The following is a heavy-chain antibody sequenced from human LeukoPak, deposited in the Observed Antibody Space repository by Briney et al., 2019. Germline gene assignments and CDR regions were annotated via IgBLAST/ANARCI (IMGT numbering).Heavy chain of an antibody. CDR1: GGSISSYY. D-gene: IGHD3-9*01. Sequence: RTSETLSLTCTVSGGSISSYYWSWIRQPPGKGLEWIGYIYYSGSTNYNPSLKSRVTISVDTSKNQFSLKLSSVTAADTAVYYCANLRYFDGTGFFYMDVWGKGTTVTISS. V-gene: IGHV4-59*01. J-gene: IGHJ6*03. CDR3: ANLRYFDGTGFFYMDV. CDR2: IYYSGST.